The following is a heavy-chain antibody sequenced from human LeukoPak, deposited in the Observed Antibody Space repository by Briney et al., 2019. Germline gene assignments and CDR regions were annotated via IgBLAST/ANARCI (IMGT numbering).Heavy chain of an antibody. J-gene: IGHJ4*02. CDR1: GLTFSSYA. CDR2: ISGSGGST. Sequence: GGSLRLSCAASGLTFSSYAMSWVRQAPGKGLEWVSVISGSGGSTYYADSVKGRFTISRDNSKNTLYLQMISLRAEDTAVYYCAKEFRGSGSFDYWGQGTLVTVSS. V-gene: IGHV3-23*01. CDR3: AKEFRGSGSFDY. D-gene: IGHD3-10*01.